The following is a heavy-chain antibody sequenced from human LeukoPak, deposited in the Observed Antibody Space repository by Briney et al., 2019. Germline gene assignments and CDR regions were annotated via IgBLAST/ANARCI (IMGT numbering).Heavy chain of an antibody. V-gene: IGHV3-7*01. J-gene: IGHJ4*02. CDR1: GFTFSNFW. CDR3: ARDSSSWYVDY. Sequence: GGSLRLSCAASGFTFSNFWMSWVRQAPGKGLEWVANIKQDASEKYYVDSVKGRFSISRDNAKNSLYLQMNSLRAEDTAVYYCARDSSSWYVDYWGQGTLVTVSS. D-gene: IGHD6-13*01. CDR2: IKQDASEK.